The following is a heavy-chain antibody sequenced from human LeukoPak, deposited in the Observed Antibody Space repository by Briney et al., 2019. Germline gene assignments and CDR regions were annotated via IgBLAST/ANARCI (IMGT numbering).Heavy chain of an antibody. Sequence: PGGSLRLSCAASGFTFSSYAMSWVRQAPGKGLEWVSAISGSGGSTYYADSVKGRFTISRDYSKNTLYLQMNSLRAEDTAVYYCLTRSLLAVTGNYYMDVWGKGTTVTVSS. D-gene: IGHD6-19*01. V-gene: IGHV3-23*01. J-gene: IGHJ6*03. CDR2: ISGSGGST. CDR3: LTRSLLAVTGNYYMDV. CDR1: GFTFSSYA.